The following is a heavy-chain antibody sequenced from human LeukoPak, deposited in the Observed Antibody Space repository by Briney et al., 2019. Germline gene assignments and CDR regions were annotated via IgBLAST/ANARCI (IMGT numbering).Heavy chain of an antibody. V-gene: IGHV4-59*01. CDR1: GGSISSYY. J-gene: IGHJ3*02. Sequence: SETLSLTCTVSGGSISSYYWSWIRQPPGKGLEWIGYIYYSGSTNYNPSLKSRVTISVDTSKYQFSLELSSATAADTAVYYCAREDSADAFDIWGQGTMVTVSS. CDR2: IYYSGST. CDR3: AREDSADAFDI.